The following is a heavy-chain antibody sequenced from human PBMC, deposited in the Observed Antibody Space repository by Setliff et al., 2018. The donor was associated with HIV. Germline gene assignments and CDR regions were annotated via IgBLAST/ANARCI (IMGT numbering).Heavy chain of an antibody. CDR1: GDSISNYY. CDR3: ARGRMGYYGSGSYLP. Sequence: SETLSLTCTVSGDSISNYYWSWVRQPPGKGLEWIGYIYTTGSTNSNPSLKSRVTISADTSKNQFSLKLTSVTAADTAVYYCARGRMGYYGSGSYLPWGQGMLVTVSS. CDR2: IYTTGST. D-gene: IGHD3-10*01. J-gene: IGHJ5*02. V-gene: IGHV4-4*09.